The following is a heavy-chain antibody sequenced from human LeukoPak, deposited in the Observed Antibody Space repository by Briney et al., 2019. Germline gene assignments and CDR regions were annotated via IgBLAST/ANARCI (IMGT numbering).Heavy chain of an antibody. V-gene: IGHV5-51*01. CDR1: GYSFTTYW. CDR3: AKEGPGTHTAFAY. Sequence: GESLKISCKGSGYSFTTYWIGWVRQMPGKGLEWMGIIYPGDSDTRYSPSFQGQVTISADKSNSTAYLQWSSLKASDTAIYYCAKEGPGTHTAFAYWGQGTQVTVSS. J-gene: IGHJ4*02. CDR2: IYPGDSDT. D-gene: IGHD5-18*01.